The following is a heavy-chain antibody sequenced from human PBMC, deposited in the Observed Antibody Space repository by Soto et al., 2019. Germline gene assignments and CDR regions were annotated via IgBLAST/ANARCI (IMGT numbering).Heavy chain of an antibody. CDR2: TYYRSKWYN. CDR3: ARDLRVGGKPNDAFDI. D-gene: IGHD2-15*01. CDR1: GDSVSSNSAA. Sequence: KQSQTLSLTCAISGDSVSSNSAAWNWIRQSPSRGLEWLGRTYYRSKWYNDYAVSVKSRITINPDTSKNQFSLQLNSVTPEDTAVYYCARDLRVGGKPNDAFDIWGQGTMVTVSS. J-gene: IGHJ3*02. V-gene: IGHV6-1*01.